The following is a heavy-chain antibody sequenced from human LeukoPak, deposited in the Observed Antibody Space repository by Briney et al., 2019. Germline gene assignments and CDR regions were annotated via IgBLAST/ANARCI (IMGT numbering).Heavy chain of an antibody. CDR3: ARVHSSSWYAFWDY. CDR1: GGSISSVNW. V-gene: IGHV4-4*02. D-gene: IGHD6-13*01. J-gene: IGHJ4*02. Sequence: TSETLSLTCAVSGGSISSVNWWSWVRQPPGKGLEWIGESHHSGTTNYNPSLKSRVTISVDRSKNQFSLKLSSVTAADTAVYYCARVHSSSWYAFWDYWGQGTLVTVSS. CDR2: SHHSGTT.